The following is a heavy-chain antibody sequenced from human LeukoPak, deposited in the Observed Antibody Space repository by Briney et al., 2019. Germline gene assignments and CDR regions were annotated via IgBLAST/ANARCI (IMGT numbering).Heavy chain of an antibody. V-gene: IGHV4-39*07. D-gene: IGHD3-22*01. CDR2: IYYSGST. CDR1: GGSISSSSYY. CDR3: ARIYYDSSGYQNVGFY. Sequence: SETLSLTCTVSGGSISSSSYYWGWIRQPPGKGLEWIGSIYYSGSTNYNPSLKSRVTISVDKSKNQFSLKLSSVTAADTAVYYCARIYYDSSGYQNVGFYWGQGTLVTVSS. J-gene: IGHJ4*02.